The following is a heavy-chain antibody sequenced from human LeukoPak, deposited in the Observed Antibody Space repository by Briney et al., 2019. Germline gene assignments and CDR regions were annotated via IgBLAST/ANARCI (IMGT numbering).Heavy chain of an antibody. CDR2: VHDSGRT. CDR3: AKTQLLDEDFFNF. Sequence: SETLSLTCTVSGGSISNSYWTWIRQPPGTGLEYIAYVHDSGRTNYNPSLKSRATISIDTTNNQISLRLTSVTTADTAVYYCAKTQLLDEDFFNFWGQGTMVTVSS. V-gene: IGHV4-59*01. J-gene: IGHJ3*01. D-gene: IGHD1-1*01. CDR1: GGSISNSY.